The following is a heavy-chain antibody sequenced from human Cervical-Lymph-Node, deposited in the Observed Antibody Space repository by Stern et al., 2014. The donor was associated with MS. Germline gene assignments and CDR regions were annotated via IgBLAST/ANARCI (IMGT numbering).Heavy chain of an antibody. CDR3: ARGYCSGETCYGDRGMDV. Sequence: EVQLVESGGGLVQPGGSLRLSCAASGFTVSYNYMTWVRQAPGKGLEWVSVFHRGGKTQYADSVKGRFTISRDTFKNTVNLQMNSLRVEDTAVYYCARGYCSGETCYGDRGMDVWGQGTTVSVSS. V-gene: IGHV3-66*01. CDR2: FHRGGKT. CDR1: GFTVSYNY. D-gene: IGHD2-15*01. J-gene: IGHJ6*02.